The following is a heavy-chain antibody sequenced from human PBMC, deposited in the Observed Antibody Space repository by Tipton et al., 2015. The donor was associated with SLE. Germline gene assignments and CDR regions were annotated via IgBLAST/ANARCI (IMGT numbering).Heavy chain of an antibody. CDR1: GGSISSYY. V-gene: IGHV4-59*08. D-gene: IGHD3-22*01. CDR2: IYYSGST. Sequence: TLSLTCTVSGGSISSYYWSWIRQPPGKGLEWIGYIYYSGSTNYNPSLKSRVTISVDTSKNQFSLKLSSVTAADTAVYYCARGGGSGYYYYYMDVWGKGTTVTVSS. J-gene: IGHJ6*03. CDR3: ARGGGSGYYYYYMDV.